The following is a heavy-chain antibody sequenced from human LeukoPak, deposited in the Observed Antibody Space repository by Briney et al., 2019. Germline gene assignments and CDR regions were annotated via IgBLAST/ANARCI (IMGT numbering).Heavy chain of an antibody. J-gene: IGHJ4*02. CDR3: ASTHCSGRGCSGY. V-gene: IGHV4-59*01. CDR2: IYYTGST. Sequence: SETLPLTCTVSGASISSNHWNWLRQPPGKGLEWLGNIYYTGSTNYNPSLKSRITISVDTSRSHFSLKLSSVTAADTAVYYCASTHCSGRGCSGYWGQGTLVTVSS. CDR1: GASISSNH. D-gene: IGHD2-15*01.